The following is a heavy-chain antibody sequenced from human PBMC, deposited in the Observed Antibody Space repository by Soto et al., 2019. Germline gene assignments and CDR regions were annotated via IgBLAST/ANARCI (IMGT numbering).Heavy chain of an antibody. D-gene: IGHD4-17*01. CDR2: IYHSGST. V-gene: IGHV4-30-2*01. J-gene: IGHJ4*02. Sequence: PSETLSLTCAVSGGSISSGGYSWSWIRQPPGKGLEWSGYIYHSGSTYYNPSLKSRVTISVDRSKNQFSLKLSSVTAADTAVYYCARTVSYSPEYYFDYWGQRTRVTVSS. CDR1: GGSISSGGYS. CDR3: ARTVSYSPEYYFDY.